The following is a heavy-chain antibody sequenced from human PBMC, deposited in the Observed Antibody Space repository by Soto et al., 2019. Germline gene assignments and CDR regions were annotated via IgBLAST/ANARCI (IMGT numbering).Heavy chain of an antibody. Sequence: EVQLVESGGGLVQPGRSLRLSCTASGFTFGDYAMSWFRQAPGKGLEWVGFIRSKAYGGTTEYAASVKGRFTISRDDSKSIAYLQMNSLKTEDTAVYYCTAYDFWSGRPFDPWGQGTLVTVSS. CDR3: TAYDFWSGRPFDP. CDR2: IRSKAYGGTT. V-gene: IGHV3-49*03. D-gene: IGHD3-3*01. J-gene: IGHJ5*02. CDR1: GFTFGDYA.